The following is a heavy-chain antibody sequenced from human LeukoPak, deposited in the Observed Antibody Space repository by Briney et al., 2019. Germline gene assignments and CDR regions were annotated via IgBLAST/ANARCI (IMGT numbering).Heavy chain of an antibody. J-gene: IGHJ4*02. V-gene: IGHV1-24*01. CDR3: ATEVGSRYFEY. D-gene: IGHD6-19*01. CDR1: GYTLTDLS. CDR2: VDSDDGER. Sequence: GASVKVSCKASGYTLTDLSMHWVRQAPGKGLEWMGGVDSDDGERLYAQKFQGRVTMTEDAFIDTAYMELSGLRSDDTAVYFCATEVGSRYFEYWGQGALVTVSS.